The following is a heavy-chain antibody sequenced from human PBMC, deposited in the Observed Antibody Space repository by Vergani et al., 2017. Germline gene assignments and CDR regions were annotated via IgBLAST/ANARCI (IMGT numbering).Heavy chain of an antibody. V-gene: IGHV3-49*04. CDR1: GSNFGEMG. CDR3: AVEIYDYGGSRDFDY. J-gene: IGHJ4*02. Sequence: EVQLVESGGDLVQPGGPWGPPCQTLGSNFGEMGGSGVGQAPGRGLEWIGFIRSKTYGATTEYAASVGGRFTTSRDDSKGIAYLQMSSLKKEDTAVYRCAVEIYDYGGSRDFDYWGQGTLVVVSS. CDR2: IRSKTYGATT. D-gene: IGHD4-23*01.